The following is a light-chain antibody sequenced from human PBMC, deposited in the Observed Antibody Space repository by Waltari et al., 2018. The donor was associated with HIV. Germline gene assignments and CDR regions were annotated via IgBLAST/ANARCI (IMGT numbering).Light chain of an antibody. J-gene: IGLJ2*01. CDR3: QSYDSSFSGAV. V-gene: IGLV1-40*01. CDR2: AKN. Sequence: QSVLTQPPSVSGAPGQRVTVSCTGSSSNLGAGFDVHCYQQIPGTAPKLLIYAKNNRPAGVPDRFSGSKSGATASLAITGLQPEDEADYYCQSYDSSFSGAVFGGGTKLTVL. CDR1: SSNLGAGFD.